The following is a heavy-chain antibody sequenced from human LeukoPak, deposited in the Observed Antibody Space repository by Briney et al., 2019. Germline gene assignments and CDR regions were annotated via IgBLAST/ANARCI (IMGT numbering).Heavy chain of an antibody. D-gene: IGHD6-13*01. CDR1: GGSFSGYY. J-gene: IGHJ4*02. CDR2: INHSGST. CDR3: ARRKKYSSSWYAPFDY. Sequence: SETLSLTCAVYGGSFSGYYWSWIRQPPGKGLEWIGEINHSGSTNYNPSLKSRVTISVDTSKNQFSLKLSSVTAADTAVYYCARRKKYSSSWYAPFDYWGQGTLVTVSS. V-gene: IGHV4-34*01.